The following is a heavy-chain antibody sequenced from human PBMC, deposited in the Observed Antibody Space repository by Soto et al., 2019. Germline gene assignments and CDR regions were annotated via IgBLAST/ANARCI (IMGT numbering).Heavy chain of an antibody. CDR1: GFTVSNNY. D-gene: IGHD2-21*02. CDR2: IYSGGYT. CDR3: ARGLCGGDCSFDY. J-gene: IGHJ4*02. Sequence: PGGSLRLSCAVSGFTVSNNYMSWVRQAPGKGLEGVSVIYSGGYTAYGDSVKGRFTISRDNSKNTLYLQMNSLRAEDTAVYYCARGLCGGDCSFDYWGQGTLVTVSS. V-gene: IGHV3-53*01.